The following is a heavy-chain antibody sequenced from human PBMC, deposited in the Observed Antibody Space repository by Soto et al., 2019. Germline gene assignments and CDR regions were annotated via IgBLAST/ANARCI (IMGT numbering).Heavy chain of an antibody. Sequence: EVQLLESGGGLVQPGGSLRLSCAASGFTFSSYAMSWVRQAPGKGLEWVSAISGSGGSTYYADSVMGRFTISRDNSKNTLYLQMNSLRAEDTAVYYCAKDRIGWELRNRWVFDPWGQGTLVTVSS. CDR1: GFTFSSYA. J-gene: IGHJ5*02. CDR2: ISGSGGST. CDR3: AKDRIGWELRNRWVFDP. D-gene: IGHD1-26*01. V-gene: IGHV3-23*01.